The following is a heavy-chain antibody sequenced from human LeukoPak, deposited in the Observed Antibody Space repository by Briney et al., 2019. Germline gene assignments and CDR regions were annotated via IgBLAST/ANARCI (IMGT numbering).Heavy chain of an antibody. CDR2: IIEKGNA. CDR3: ARGYYPPRWYFDL. J-gene: IGHJ2*01. Sequence: SEALSLTCALYGGSFSSCSWSWTWIRQTPEKGLEWIGEIIEKGNANYNPSLKSRVTIDLDTSKNQFSLKLTSMTAADTAMYYCARGYYPPRWYFDLWGRGTLVTVSS. D-gene: IGHD3-10*01. CDR1: GGSFSSCS. V-gene: IGHV4-34*01.